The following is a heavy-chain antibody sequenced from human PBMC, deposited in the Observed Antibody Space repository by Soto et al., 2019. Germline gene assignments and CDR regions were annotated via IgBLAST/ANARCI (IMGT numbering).Heavy chain of an antibody. D-gene: IGHD6-13*01. CDR3: ERLAAAGGMDV. CDR2: ISGSGGST. J-gene: IGHJ6*02. Sequence: GGALRLSCAASGFTFSSYAMSWVRQAPGKGLEWVSAISGSGGSTYYADSVKGRFTISRENSKNTLYLQMNSLRAEDTAVYYCERLAAAGGMDVWGQGTTVTVSS. CDR1: GFTFSSYA. V-gene: IGHV3-23*01.